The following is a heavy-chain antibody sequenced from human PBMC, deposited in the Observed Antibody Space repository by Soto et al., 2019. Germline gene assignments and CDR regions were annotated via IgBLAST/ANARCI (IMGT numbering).Heavy chain of an antibody. CDR2: IYPGDSDT. CDR3: ARVSITWGEQVHYFDY. J-gene: IGHJ4*02. V-gene: IGHV5-51*01. D-gene: IGHD3-3*01. CDR1: GYSFTSYW. Sequence: GESLKISCKGSGYSFTSYWIGWVRQMPGKGLEWMGIIYPGDSDTRYSPSFQGQVTISADKSISTAYLQWSSLKASDTAMYYCARVSITWGEQVHYFDYWGQGTLVTVSS.